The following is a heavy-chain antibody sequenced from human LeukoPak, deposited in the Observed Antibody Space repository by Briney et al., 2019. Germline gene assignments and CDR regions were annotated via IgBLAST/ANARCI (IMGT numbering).Heavy chain of an antibody. CDR3: ARVRKYSSGWYDAFDI. CDR2: ISSSSSYT. CDR1: GFTFSDYY. J-gene: IGHJ3*02. Sequence: GGSLRLSCAASGFTFSDYYMSWIRQAPGEGLEWVSYISSSSSYTNYADSVKGRFTISRDNAKNSLYLQMNSLRAEDTAVYYCARVRKYSSGWYDAFDIWGQGTMVTVSS. V-gene: IGHV3-11*05. D-gene: IGHD6-19*01.